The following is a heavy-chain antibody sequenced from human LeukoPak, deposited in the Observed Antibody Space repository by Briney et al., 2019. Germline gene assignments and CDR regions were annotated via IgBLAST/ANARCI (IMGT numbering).Heavy chain of an antibody. CDR2: IRYDGTNK. J-gene: IGHJ4*02. D-gene: IGHD6-13*01. CDR3: AKEGYSSSWIY. V-gene: IGHV3-30*02. CDR1: GFTFSTFG. Sequence: GGSLRLSCAASGFAASGFTFSTFGMHWVRQAPGKGLEWVAFIRYDGTNKYYADSVKGRFTISRDDSKNTLYLQMNSLRAEDTAVYYCAKEGYSSSWIYWGQGTLVTVSS.